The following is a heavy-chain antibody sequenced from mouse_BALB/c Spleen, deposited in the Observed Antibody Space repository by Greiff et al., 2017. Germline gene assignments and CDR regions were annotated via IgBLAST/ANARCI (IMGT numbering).Heavy chain of an antibody. CDR2: IWSGGST. J-gene: IGHJ2*01. Sequence: QVQLKQSGPGLVQPSQSLSIICPVSGLPFTSHGVHWVRQSPGKGLEWLGVIWSGGSTDYNAAFISRLSNSKDNSKSQVFFKVNSLQANDTAIYYCARGNYGYHLDYWGQGTTLTVSS. CDR1: GLPFTSHG. CDR3: ARGNYGYHLDY. V-gene: IGHV2-2*02. D-gene: IGHD2-14*01.